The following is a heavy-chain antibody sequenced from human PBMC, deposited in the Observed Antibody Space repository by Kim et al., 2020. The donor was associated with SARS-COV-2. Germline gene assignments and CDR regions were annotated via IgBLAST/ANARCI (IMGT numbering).Heavy chain of an antibody. J-gene: IGHJ6*02. CDR1: GFTFSTYG. CDR3: ARDLNDLLTGYFRYGVDV. CDR2: TWFDGSNT. D-gene: IGHD3-9*01. V-gene: IGHV3-33*01. Sequence: GGSLRLSCAASGFTFSTYGIHWVRQAPDKGLEWVAVTWFDGSNTYYGDSVKGRFTISRDNSKNTLYLQMNSLRAEDTAVYYCARDLNDLLTGYFRYGVDVWGQGTTVTVSS.